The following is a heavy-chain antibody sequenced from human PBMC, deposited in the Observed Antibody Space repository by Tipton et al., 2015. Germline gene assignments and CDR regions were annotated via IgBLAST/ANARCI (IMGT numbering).Heavy chain of an antibody. CDR2: IYHSGSS. V-gene: IGHV4-30-4*01. D-gene: IGHD3-3*01. J-gene: IGHJ6*02. CDR1: GGSISSGDYH. Sequence: TLSLTCNVSGGSISSGDYHWNWIRQSPGKGLEWIGYIYHSGSSYYNPSLKSRVTISVDTSKNQFSLRLSSLTAADTAVYYCARVGFDFWSQNYYYGMDVWGQGTTVTVSS. CDR3: ARVGFDFWSQNYYYGMDV.